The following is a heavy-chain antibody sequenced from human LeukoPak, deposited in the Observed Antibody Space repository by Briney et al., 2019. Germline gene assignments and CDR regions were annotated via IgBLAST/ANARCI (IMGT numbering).Heavy chain of an antibody. CDR3: ARWNYYNSIRYFDY. Sequence: PSETLSLTCTVSGASMTSNYWNWIPQPPGKGLGWIGYVYYSGRTNYNPSLKSRVTISVDTSKNQFSLRLSSVTAADTAVYYCARWNYYNSIRYFDYWGRGTLVTVSS. CDR2: VYYSGRT. V-gene: IGHV4-59*01. J-gene: IGHJ4*02. CDR1: GASMTSNY. D-gene: IGHD3-22*01.